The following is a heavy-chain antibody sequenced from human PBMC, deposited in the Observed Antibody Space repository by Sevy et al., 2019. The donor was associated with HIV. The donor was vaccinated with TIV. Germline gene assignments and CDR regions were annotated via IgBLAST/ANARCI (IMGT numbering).Heavy chain of an antibody. J-gene: IGHJ4*02. V-gene: IGHV2-5*01. Sequence: SGPTLVKPKQTLTLTCTFSAFSLNTHDVGVGWIRQPPGKALEWLALIYWNDDARYSPSLKRRLTITKDSAKNQVFFTMTNLDPVDTATYYCAHTESETNYFDYWGQGTLVTVSS. CDR1: AFSLNTHDVG. CDR2: IYWNDDA. CDR3: AHTESETNYFDY.